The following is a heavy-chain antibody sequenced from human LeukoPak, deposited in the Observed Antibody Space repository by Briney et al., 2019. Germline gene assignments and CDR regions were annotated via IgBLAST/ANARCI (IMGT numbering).Heavy chain of an antibody. V-gene: IGHV3-66*03. J-gene: IGHJ4*02. Sequence: PGGSLRLSCAASGFIVSSNYMSWVRQAPGKGLEWVSVIYSTGSTHYADSVKGRFTISRDNSKNTLYLQMDSLRSEDTAVYYCAKDSGNYANYYFDHWGQGTLVTVSS. CDR3: AKDSGNYANYYFDH. CDR1: GFIVSSNY. CDR2: IYSTGST. D-gene: IGHD1-26*01.